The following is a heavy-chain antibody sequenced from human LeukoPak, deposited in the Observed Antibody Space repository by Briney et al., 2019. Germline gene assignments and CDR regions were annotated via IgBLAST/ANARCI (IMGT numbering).Heavy chain of an antibody. D-gene: IGHD3-3*01. Sequence: GGSLRLSYAVSGLTFRTYWMSWVRQAPGKGLDSVANIKQDGSEKYYGDSVKGRFTISRDNAKNSLYLQMNSLRAEDTAVYFCARESRGFLEWLPFEHWGQGTLVTVSS. CDR2: IKQDGSEK. V-gene: IGHV3-7*01. CDR3: ARESRGFLEWLPFEH. J-gene: IGHJ4*02. CDR1: GLTFRTYW.